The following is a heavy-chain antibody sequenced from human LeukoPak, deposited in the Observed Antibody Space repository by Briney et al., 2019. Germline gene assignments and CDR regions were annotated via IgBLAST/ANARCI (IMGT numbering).Heavy chain of an antibody. D-gene: IGHD2-2*01. CDR1: GYSFNNYW. V-gene: IGHV5-51*01. Sequence: GESLKISCQGSGYSFNNYWIAWVRQMPGKGLEWMGIIYPGDSDTRNSPSFQGQVTLSADKSTSTAYLQWSSLKASDTAIYYCARRVVSSSSHSFDYWGQGTLVTVSS. CDR3: ARRVVSSSSHSFDY. CDR2: IYPGDSDT. J-gene: IGHJ4*02.